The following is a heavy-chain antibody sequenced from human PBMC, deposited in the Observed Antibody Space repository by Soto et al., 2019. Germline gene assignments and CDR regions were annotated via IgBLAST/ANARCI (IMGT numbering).Heavy chain of an antibody. CDR2: IYYSGST. J-gene: IGHJ4*02. V-gene: IGHV4-59*01. D-gene: IGHD6-19*01. CDR3: ARGHSSGWYGGYFDY. Sequence: QVQLQESGPGLVKPSETLSLTCTVSGGSISSYYWSWIRQPPGKGLEWIGYIYYSGSTNYNPSLKSRVTISGDPSKNQFSLKLSSVTAADTAVYYWARGHSSGWYGGYFDYWGQGTLVTVSS. CDR1: GGSISSYY.